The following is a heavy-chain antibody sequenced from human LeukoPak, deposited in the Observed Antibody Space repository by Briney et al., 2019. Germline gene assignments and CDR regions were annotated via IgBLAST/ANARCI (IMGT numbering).Heavy chain of an antibody. CDR2: IIPIFGTP. Sequence: ASVKVSCKASGGTFNSYAISWVRQAPGQGLEWMGGIIPIFGTPKYAQKYQGRVTVTADESTSTAYMELSSLTSEDTAVYYCARVPRRGDRFDPWGQGTLVTVSS. J-gene: IGHJ5*02. CDR3: ARVPRRGDRFDP. CDR1: GGTFNSYA. D-gene: IGHD3-10*01. V-gene: IGHV1-69*13.